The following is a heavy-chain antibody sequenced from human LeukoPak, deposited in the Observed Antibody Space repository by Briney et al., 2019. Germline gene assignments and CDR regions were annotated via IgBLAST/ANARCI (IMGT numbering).Heavy chain of an antibody. Sequence: PGGSLRLSCAASGFTFSNYAMNWVRQAPGKGLEWVSLISGSTGSTYYADSVKGRFSISRDNSKNTVYLQMNSLRADDTALYYCAKGSLVDIVATTLFAFCGQGTLVTVSS. CDR2: ISGSTGST. CDR1: GFTFSNYA. V-gene: IGHV3-23*01. J-gene: IGHJ4*02. D-gene: IGHD5-12*01. CDR3: AKGSLVDIVATTLFAF.